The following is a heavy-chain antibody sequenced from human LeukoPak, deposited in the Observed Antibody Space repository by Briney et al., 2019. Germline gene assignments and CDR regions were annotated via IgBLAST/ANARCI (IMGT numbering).Heavy chain of an antibody. CDR2: MNPNSGNT. V-gene: IGHV1-8*01. J-gene: IGHJ6*02. CDR3: ASPYYYDSSGPYYYYYGMDV. D-gene: IGHD3-22*01. CDR1: GYTFTSYD. Sequence: ASVKVSCKASGYTFTSYDINWVRQATGQGLEWMGWMNPNSGNTGYAQKFQGRVTMTRNTSISTAYMELSSLRSEDTAVYYCASPYYYDSSGPYYYYYGMDVWGQGTTVTVSS.